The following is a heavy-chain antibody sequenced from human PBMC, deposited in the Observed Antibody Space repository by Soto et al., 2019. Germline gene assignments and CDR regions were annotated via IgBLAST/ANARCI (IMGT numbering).Heavy chain of an antibody. J-gene: IGHJ6*02. CDR1: GYTFTSTW. CDR2: INPYGGAA. V-gene: IGHV1-46*01. CDR3: ARYSGYPIYGMDV. D-gene: IGHD5-12*01. Sequence: ASVKVSCKASGYTFTSTWMHWVRQAPGQGLEWMGIINPYGGAATYAEKFQGRVTMTRDTSTATDYMELSSLRSEDTAMYYCARYSGYPIYGMDVWGQGTTVTVSS.